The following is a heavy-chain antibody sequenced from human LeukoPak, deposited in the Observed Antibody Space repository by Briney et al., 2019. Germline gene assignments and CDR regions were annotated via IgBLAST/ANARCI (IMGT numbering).Heavy chain of an antibody. CDR1: GGPFSGYY. CDR2: INHSGST. V-gene: IGHV4-34*01. CDR3: AKSGGYGLIDY. D-gene: IGHD1-26*01. J-gene: IGHJ4*02. Sequence: PSETLSLTCAVYGGPFSGYYWSWIRQPPGKGLEWIGEINHSGSTNYNPSLKSRVTISVDTSKNQFSLRLNSVTAADTAMYYCAKSGGYGLIDYWGQGTLVTVSS.